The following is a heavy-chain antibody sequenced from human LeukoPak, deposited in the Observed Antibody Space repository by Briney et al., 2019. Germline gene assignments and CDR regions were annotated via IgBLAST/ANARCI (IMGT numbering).Heavy chain of an antibody. V-gene: IGHV1-2*02. CDR1: GYTFNGYY. D-gene: IGHD3-3*01. Sequence: GSVKVSCKASGYTFNGYYMHGVRQAPGQGVEWMGWINPNSGGTNYAQKFQGRVTMTRDTSISTAYMELSRLRSDDTAVYYCARDRLGDFWSGYDYWGQGTLVTVSS. J-gene: IGHJ4*02. CDR2: INPNSGGT. CDR3: ARDRLGDFWSGYDY.